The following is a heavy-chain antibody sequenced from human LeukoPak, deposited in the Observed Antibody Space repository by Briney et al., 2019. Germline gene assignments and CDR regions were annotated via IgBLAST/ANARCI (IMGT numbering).Heavy chain of an antibody. J-gene: IGHJ4*02. D-gene: IGHD3-22*01. Sequence: GGSLRLSCAASGFTFSSYAMSWVRQAPGKGLEWVSTISGSSGSTYYADSVKGRFTISRDNSKNTLYLQMNSLRAEDTAVYYCARDIYYDSSGYFLIDCWGQGTLVTVSS. CDR2: ISGSSGST. CDR3: ARDIYYDSSGYFLIDC. V-gene: IGHV3-23*01. CDR1: GFTFSSYA.